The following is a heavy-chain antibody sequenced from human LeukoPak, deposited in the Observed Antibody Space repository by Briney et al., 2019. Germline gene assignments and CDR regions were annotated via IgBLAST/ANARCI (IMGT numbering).Heavy chain of an antibody. CDR1: GYSFTSYW. D-gene: IGHD3-3*01. Sequence: GESLKISCKGSGYSFTSYWIGWVRRMPGKGLEWMGIIYPGDSDTRYSPSFQGQVTISADKSISTAYLQWSSLKASDTAMYYCASWGAGTIFGVVTSIKDNWFDPWGQGTLVTVSS. J-gene: IGHJ5*02. V-gene: IGHV5-51*01. CDR3: ASWGAGTIFGVVTSIKDNWFDP. CDR2: IYPGDSDT.